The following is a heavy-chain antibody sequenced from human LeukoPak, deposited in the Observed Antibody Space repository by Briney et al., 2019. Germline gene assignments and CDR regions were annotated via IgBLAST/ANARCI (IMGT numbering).Heavy chain of an antibody. CDR1: GFTYSSYW. J-gene: IGHJ4*02. D-gene: IGHD1-26*01. CDR2: IKQDGSEK. CDR3: TRDYRGTFDY. V-gene: IGHV3-7*03. Sequence: PGGSLRLSCVASGFTYSSYWMSWVRQVPGKGLEWVANIKQDGSEKNYVDSVKGRFTISRDNAKNSLYLQMNSLRAEDTAVYYCTRDYRGTFDYWGQGTLVTVSS.